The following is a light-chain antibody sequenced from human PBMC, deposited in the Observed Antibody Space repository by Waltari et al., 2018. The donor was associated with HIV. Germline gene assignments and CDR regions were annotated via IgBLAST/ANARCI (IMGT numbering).Light chain of an antibody. CDR3: SSYTSSSTYV. V-gene: IGLV2-14*01. J-gene: IGLJ1*01. CDR1: GSDVVGYNY. CDR2: EVS. Sequence: QSALTQPASVSGSPGQSITISCPGTGSDVVGYNYVSWYQHHPGKAPKLIIYEVSKLPSWVSSCFSGAKSGNSSSLTISGLHAEDEADYDCSSYTSSSTYVFGTGTKVTVL.